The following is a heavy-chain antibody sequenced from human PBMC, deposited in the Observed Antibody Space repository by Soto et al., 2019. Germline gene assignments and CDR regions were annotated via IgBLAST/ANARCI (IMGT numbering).Heavy chain of an antibody. V-gene: IGHV3-48*01. D-gene: IGHD3-3*01. J-gene: IGHJ3*02. CDR1: GFTFSSYS. CDR3: ARDGPRRFLEWHVAFDI. Sequence: GGSLRLSCAASGFTFSSYSMNWVRQAPGKGLEWVSYISSSSSTIYYADSVKGRFTVSRDNAKNSLYLQMNSLRAEDTAVYYCARDGPRRFLEWHVAFDIWGQGTMVTVSS. CDR2: ISSSSSTI.